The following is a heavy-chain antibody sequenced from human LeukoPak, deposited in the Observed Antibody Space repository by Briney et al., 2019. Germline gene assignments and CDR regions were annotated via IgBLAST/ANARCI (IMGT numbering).Heavy chain of an antibody. D-gene: IGHD3-9*01. Sequence: SVKVSCKASGGTFSSYAISWVRQAPGQGLEWMGGIIPIFGTANYAQKFQGRVTITADKSTSTAYMELSSLRSEDTAVYYCARGGLRYFDWLLGASPRLDYRGQGTLVTVSS. J-gene: IGHJ4*02. CDR1: GGTFSSYA. V-gene: IGHV1-69*06. CDR2: IIPIFGTA. CDR3: ARGGLRYFDWLLGASPRLDY.